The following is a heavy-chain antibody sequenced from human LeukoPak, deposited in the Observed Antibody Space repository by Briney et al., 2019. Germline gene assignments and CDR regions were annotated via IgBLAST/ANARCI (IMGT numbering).Heavy chain of an antibody. CDR1: GFTFSDYS. CDR2: IGIDSGNT. D-gene: IGHD1-1*01. J-gene: IGHJ4*02. V-gene: IGHV3-48*01. CDR3: ARDYKYSFDN. Sequence: GGSLRLSCAASGFTFSDYSMNWVRQAPGQGLEWISYIGIDSGNTNYADSVKGRFTISGDKAKNSLYLQMNSLRFEDTAVYYCARDYKYSFDNWGQGTLVTVSS.